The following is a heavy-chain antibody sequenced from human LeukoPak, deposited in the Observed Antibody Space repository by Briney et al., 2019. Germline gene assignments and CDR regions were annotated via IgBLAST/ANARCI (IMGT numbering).Heavy chain of an antibody. Sequence: PGGSLRLSCAASGFTVSSNYMSWVRQAPGKGLEWVSVIYSGGSTYYADSVKGRFTISRDNSKNTLYLQMNSLRAEDTAVYYCAKVYGNMIVVLISTWYFDYWGQGTLVTVSS. CDR3: AKVYGNMIVVLISTWYFDY. D-gene: IGHD3-22*01. V-gene: IGHV3-66*01. CDR1: GFTVSSNY. J-gene: IGHJ4*02. CDR2: IYSGGST.